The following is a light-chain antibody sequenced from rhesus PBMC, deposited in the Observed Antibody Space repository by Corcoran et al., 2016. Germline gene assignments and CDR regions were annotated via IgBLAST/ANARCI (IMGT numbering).Light chain of an antibody. CDR1: QGIGNF. CDR2: YAS. CDR3: QHYISRPLT. V-gene: IGKV1S15*01. Sequence: DIQMTQSPSSLSASVGDTVTITCRASQGIGNFLAWYQQKPGKAPKPLIFYASTLEGGVPSRFSGSGSWTDFTLTISSLQSEDFATYDGQHYISRPLTFGGGTKVDLK. J-gene: IGKJ4*01.